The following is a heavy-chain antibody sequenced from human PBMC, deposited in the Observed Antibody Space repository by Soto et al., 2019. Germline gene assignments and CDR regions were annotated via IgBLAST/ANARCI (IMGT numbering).Heavy chain of an antibody. Sequence: EVKLVESGGGLVMPGGSLRISCAASGFTFSAYHMNWVRQAPGKGLEWVSSINPTSSHIYYADSVRGRFTISRDDSKKSVSLQVNSLITEDAAIYYCASGYFGGGGCYLRRDAFAVWGQGTMVTVSS. CDR2: INPTSSHI. CDR1: GFTFSAYH. CDR3: ASGYFGGGGCYLRRDAFAV. J-gene: IGHJ3*01. D-gene: IGHD2-15*01. V-gene: IGHV3-21*01.